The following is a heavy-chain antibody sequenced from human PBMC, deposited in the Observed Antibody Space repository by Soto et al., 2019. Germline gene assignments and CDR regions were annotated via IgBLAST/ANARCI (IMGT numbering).Heavy chain of an antibody. Sequence: GGSLRLSCAASAFTFSSYAMSWVRQAPGKGPEWVSAISGNGGSTYYADSVKGRFTISRDNSKNTLYLQMNSLRAEDTAVYYCAKESPGLHLWLQFDYWGQGTLVTVSS. D-gene: IGHD3-10*01. CDR2: ISGNGGST. CDR3: AKESPGLHLWLQFDY. V-gene: IGHV3-23*01. CDR1: AFTFSSYA. J-gene: IGHJ4*02.